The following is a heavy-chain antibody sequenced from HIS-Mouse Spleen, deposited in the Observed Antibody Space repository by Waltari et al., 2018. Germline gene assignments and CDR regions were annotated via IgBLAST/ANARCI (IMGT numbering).Heavy chain of an antibody. V-gene: IGHV3-30*18. CDR3: AKASSGWLDY. Sequence: QVQLVESGGGVVQPGRSLRLSCAASGFTFSSSGMHWVRQAPGKVLGGVAVISYDGSNKYYAESVKGRFTISRDNSKNTLYLQMNSLRAEDTAVYYCAKASSGWLDYWGQGTLVTVSS. CDR1: GFTFSSSG. CDR2: ISYDGSNK. J-gene: IGHJ4*02. D-gene: IGHD6-19*01.